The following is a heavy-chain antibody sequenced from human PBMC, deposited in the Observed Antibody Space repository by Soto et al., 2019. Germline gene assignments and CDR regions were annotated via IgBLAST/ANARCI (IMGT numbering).Heavy chain of an antibody. Sequence: EVQLLESGGGLVQPGGSLRLSCAASGFTFSSYAMRWVRQAPVKGLEWVSAISGSGDSTYYADSVKCRFTISRDNSKNTLYLPMNSLRAEDTAVYYCASRGSGSYYDYWGQGTMVTVSS. CDR2: ISGSGDST. D-gene: IGHD1-26*01. V-gene: IGHV3-23*01. CDR3: ASRGSGSYYDY. CDR1: GFTFSSYA. J-gene: IGHJ4*02.